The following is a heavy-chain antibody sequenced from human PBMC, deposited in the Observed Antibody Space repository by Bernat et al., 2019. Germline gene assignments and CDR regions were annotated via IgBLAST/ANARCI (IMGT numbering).Heavy chain of an antibody. CDR2: IYTSGST. J-gene: IGHJ6*02. Sequence: QVQLQESGPGLVKPSQTLSLTCTVSGGSISSSSYYWSWIRQPAGKGLEWIGRIYTSGSTNYNPSLKSRVTISVDTSKNQFSLKLSSVTAADTAVYYCASGVSYYYGSGSYYYYGMDVWGQGTTVTVSS. CDR3: ASGVSYYYGSGSYYYYGMDV. D-gene: IGHD3-10*01. CDR1: GGSISSSSYY. V-gene: IGHV4-61*02.